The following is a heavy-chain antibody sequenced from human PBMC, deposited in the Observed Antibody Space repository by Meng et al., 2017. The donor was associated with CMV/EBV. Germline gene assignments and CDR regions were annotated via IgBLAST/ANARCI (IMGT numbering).Heavy chain of an antibody. V-gene: IGHV1-58*01. CDR2: IVVGSGNT. J-gene: IGHJ3*02. CDR1: GFTFTSSA. Sequence: SVKVSCKASGFTFTSSAVQWVRQARGQRLEWIGWIVVGSGNTNYAQKFQERVTITRDMSTSTAYMELSSLRSEDTAVYCCAAIPPAISGNYYADAFDIWGQGTMVTVSS. CDR3: AAIPPAISGNYYADAFDI. D-gene: IGHD1-26*01.